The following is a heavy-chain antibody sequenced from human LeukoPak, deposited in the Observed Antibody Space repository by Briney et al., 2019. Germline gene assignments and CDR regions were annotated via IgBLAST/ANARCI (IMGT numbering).Heavy chain of an antibody. Sequence: GGSLRLSCTASGFTFSNFDMGWVRQAPGRGLEWVSAITNRGDGTYFADSVKGRVTISRDNSKDTLYLQLNSLRADDTAVYYCAKDARRTSGWYYFDSWGQGTLVTVSS. CDR1: GFTFSNFD. D-gene: IGHD6-19*01. V-gene: IGHV3-23*01. J-gene: IGHJ4*02. CDR2: ITNRGDGT. CDR3: AKDARRTSGWYYFDS.